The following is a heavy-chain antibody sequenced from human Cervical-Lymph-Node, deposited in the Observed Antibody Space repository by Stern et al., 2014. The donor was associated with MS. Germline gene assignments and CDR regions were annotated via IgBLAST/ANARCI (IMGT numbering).Heavy chain of an antibody. Sequence: VQLVESGGGLVQPGGSLRLSCAASGFTFSDYAMTWVRQAPGQGLEWVSSISGSGGNTFYADSVKGRFTIARDNSKSTLYVQMNSLRAEDTALYYCAKGVRVTGAGYGVDAWGQGATVIVSS. J-gene: IGHJ6*02. V-gene: IGHV3-23*04. CDR2: ISGSGGNT. D-gene: IGHD2-21*02. CDR1: GFTFSDYA. CDR3: AKGVRVTGAGYGVDA.